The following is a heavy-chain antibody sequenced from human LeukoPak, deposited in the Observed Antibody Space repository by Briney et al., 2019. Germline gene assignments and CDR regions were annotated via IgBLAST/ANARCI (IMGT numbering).Heavy chain of an antibody. Sequence: ASVKVSCKSSADDFSSHLITWVRQAPGQGLEWVGGIIPMLERTNHAQKFQGRVTMTADESTSTAYMELSGLTSEDTAAYYCARDRRTYYTGSGSYYKVGRLDFWGQGTLITVSS. D-gene: IGHD3-10*01. J-gene: IGHJ4*02. CDR1: ADDFSSHL. CDR3: ARDRRTYYTGSGSYYKVGRLDF. CDR2: IIPMLERT. V-gene: IGHV1-69*13.